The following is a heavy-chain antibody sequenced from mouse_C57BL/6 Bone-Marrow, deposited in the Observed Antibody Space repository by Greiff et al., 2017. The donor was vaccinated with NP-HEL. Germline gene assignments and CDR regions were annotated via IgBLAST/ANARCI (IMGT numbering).Heavy chain of an antibody. CDR1: GYTFTSYW. CDR2: IYPSDSET. Sequence: QVQLQQPGAELVRPGSSVKLSCKASGYTFTSYWMDWVKQRPGQGLEWIGNIYPSDSETHYNQKFKDKATLTVDKSSSTAYMQLSSLTSEDSAVYYCARPTGTYWFAYWGQGTLVTVSA. V-gene: IGHV1-61*01. D-gene: IGHD4-1*01. CDR3: ARPTGTYWFAY. J-gene: IGHJ3*01.